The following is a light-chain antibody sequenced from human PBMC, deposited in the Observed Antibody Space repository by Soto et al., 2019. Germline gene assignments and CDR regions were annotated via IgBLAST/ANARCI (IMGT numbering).Light chain of an antibody. V-gene: IGLV4-69*01. CDR3: QTWGSGIVV. Sequence: QLVLTQSPSASASLGASVRLTCTLSSGHSNYAIAWHQQQSEKGPRYLMNLNSDGSHSKGDGIPDRFSGSSSGAERYLTISSLQSEDEAVYYCQTWGSGIVVFGGGTKLTVL. CDR2: LNSDGSH. J-gene: IGLJ2*01. CDR1: SGHSNYA.